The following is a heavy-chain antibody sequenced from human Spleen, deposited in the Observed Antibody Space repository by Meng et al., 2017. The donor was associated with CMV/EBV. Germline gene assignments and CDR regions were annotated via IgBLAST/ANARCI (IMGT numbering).Heavy chain of an antibody. CDR1: GFTFGGYP. Sequence: GESLKISCAASGFTFGGYPMNWVRQAPGKGLEWVSVIYSDSRTYYADSVKGRFTISRDNSKNTLFVQMNSLRTDDTAIYFCARDGYGGYCDAASCHTWFDPWGQGTLVTVSS. CDR3: ARDGYGGYCDAASCHTWFDP. D-gene: IGHD2-15*01. V-gene: IGHV3-66*02. CDR2: IYSDSRT. J-gene: IGHJ5*02.